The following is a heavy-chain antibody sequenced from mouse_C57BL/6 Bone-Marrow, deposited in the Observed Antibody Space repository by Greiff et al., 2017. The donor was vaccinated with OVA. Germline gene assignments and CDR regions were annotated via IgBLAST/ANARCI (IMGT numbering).Heavy chain of an antibody. CDR3: TRYEIGSSRHRYFDV. D-gene: IGHD1-1*01. CDR2: IDPETGGT. CDR1: GYTFTDYE. J-gene: IGHJ1*03. V-gene: IGHV1-15*01. Sequence: LVESGAELVRPGASVTLSCKASGYTFTDYEMPWVQQTPVHGLEWIGAIDPETGGTAYNQKFKGKAILTADKTSSTAYMELRSLTSEDSAVYYSTRYEIGSSRHRYFDVWGTGTTGTVSS.